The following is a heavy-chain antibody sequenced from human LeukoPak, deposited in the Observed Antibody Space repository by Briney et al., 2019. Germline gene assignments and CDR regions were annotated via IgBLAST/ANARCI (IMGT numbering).Heavy chain of an antibody. D-gene: IGHD3-22*01. Sequence: PSETLSLTCTVSGGSISSYYWSWIRQPPGKGLEWIGYIYYSGSTNYNPSLKSRVTISVDTSKNQFSLKLSSVTAADTAVYYCATNYDSSGYDAFDIWGQGTMVTVSS. CDR1: GGSISSYY. V-gene: IGHV4-59*08. CDR3: ATNYDSSGYDAFDI. CDR2: IYYSGST. J-gene: IGHJ3*02.